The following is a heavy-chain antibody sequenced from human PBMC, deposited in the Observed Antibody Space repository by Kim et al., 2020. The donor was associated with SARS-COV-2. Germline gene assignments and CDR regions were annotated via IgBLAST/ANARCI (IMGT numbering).Heavy chain of an antibody. CDR1: GYTFTGYY. CDR2: IKPNSGGT. J-gene: IGHJ5*02. Sequence: ASVKVSCKASGYTFTGYYMHWVRQAPGQGLEWMGRIKPNSGGTNYAQKFQGRVTMTRDPFISSADMELSRLSSDDTAVYYCAREMTTHSYYYDSSGYYSSWFDPLGQGTLVTVS. CDR3: AREMTTHSYYYDSSGYYSSWFDP. D-gene: IGHD3-22*01. V-gene: IGHV1-2*06.